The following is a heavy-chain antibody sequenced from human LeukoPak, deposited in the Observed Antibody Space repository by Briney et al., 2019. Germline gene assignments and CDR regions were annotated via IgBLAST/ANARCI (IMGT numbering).Heavy chain of an antibody. V-gene: IGHV4-59*01. D-gene: IGHD3-22*01. CDR1: GGSISSYY. J-gene: IGHJ3*02. CDR3: ARVIRYYYDSSGYDAFDI. Sequence: KASETLSLTCTASGGSISSYYWSWIRQPPGKGLEWIGYIYYSGSTNYNPSLKARVTISLDTSKNQFSLKLSSVTAADTAVYYCARVIRYYYDSSGYDAFDIWGQGTMVTVSS. CDR2: IYYSGST.